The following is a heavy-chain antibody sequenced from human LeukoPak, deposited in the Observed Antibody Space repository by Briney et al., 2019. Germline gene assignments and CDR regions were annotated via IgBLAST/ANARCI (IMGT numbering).Heavy chain of an antibody. V-gene: IGHV3-23*01. J-gene: IGHJ5*02. D-gene: IGHD2-2*01. CDR3: AKDRRYTAMYWFDP. CDR1: GFTFSSYA. CDR2: ISGSGGRT. Sequence: PGGSLRLSCAASGFTFSSYAMSWVRQAPGKGLEWVSAISGSGGRTYYADSVKGRFTISRDNSKNTLYLQMNSLRAEGTAVYYCAKDRRYTAMYWFDPWGKGTLVTVSS.